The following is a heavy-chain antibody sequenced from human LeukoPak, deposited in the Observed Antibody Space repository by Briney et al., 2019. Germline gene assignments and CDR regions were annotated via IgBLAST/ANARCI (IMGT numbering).Heavy chain of an antibody. Sequence: GGSLRLSCAASGFTFSNYWIHWVRQAPGKGLLWVSRINTDGTRTSYADSVKGRFTISRDNPESTVYLQMNSLSAEDTAVYYCPRVPSGSWRWFVTWGHRTLVTVSS. CDR1: GFTFSNYW. V-gene: IGHV3-74*01. CDR2: INTDGTRT. J-gene: IGHJ5*01. D-gene: IGHD1-26*01. CDR3: PRVPSGSWRWFVT.